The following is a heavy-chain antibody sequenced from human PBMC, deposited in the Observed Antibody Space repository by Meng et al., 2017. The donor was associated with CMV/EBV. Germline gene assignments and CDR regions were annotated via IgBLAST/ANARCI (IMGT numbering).Heavy chain of an antibody. CDR3: ARVPGSGSSEYYFDY. J-gene: IGHJ4*02. CDR1: GGTFSRYG. Sequence: SGGTFSRYGVRWVRQDPGQGLEWMGGIIPIFGTANYAQKFQGRVTITTDESTSTAYMELSSLRSEDTAVYYCARVPGSGSSEYYFDYWGQGTLVTVSS. V-gene: IGHV1-69*05. D-gene: IGHD1-26*01. CDR2: IIPIFGTA.